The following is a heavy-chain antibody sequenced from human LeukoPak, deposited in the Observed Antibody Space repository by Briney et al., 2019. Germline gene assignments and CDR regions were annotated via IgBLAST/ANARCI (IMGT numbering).Heavy chain of an antibody. Sequence: SVKVSCKASGGTFSSYTISWVRQAPGQGLEWMGRIIPILGIANYAQKFQGRVTITTDESTSTAYMELSSLRSEDTAVYYCARTNSGYYFLDAFDIWGQGTMVTVSS. CDR1: GGTFSSYT. D-gene: IGHD3-22*01. CDR2: IIPILGIA. J-gene: IGHJ3*02. CDR3: ARTNSGYYFLDAFDI. V-gene: IGHV1-69*02.